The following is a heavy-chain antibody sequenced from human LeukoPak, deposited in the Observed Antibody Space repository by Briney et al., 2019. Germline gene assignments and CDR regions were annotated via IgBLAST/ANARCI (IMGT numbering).Heavy chain of an antibody. CDR1: GFNFGINA. D-gene: IGHD3-10*01. CDR3: AKSLWFGELFSYHDY. J-gene: IGHJ4*02. CDR2: ISASGRST. V-gene: IGHV3-23*01. Sequence: GGSLRLSCAASGFNFGINAMSWVRQAPGKGLEWVSGISASGRSTYYADSVKGRFTISRDNARSTLWLQMNSLRAEDTAVYYCAKSLWFGELFSYHDYWGQGNLVTVSS.